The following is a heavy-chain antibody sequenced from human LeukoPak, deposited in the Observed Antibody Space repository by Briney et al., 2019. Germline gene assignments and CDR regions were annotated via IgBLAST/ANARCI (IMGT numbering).Heavy chain of an antibody. D-gene: IGHD6-19*01. J-gene: IGHJ4*02. CDR1: GGSISSGGYY. V-gene: IGHV4-30-2*01. Sequence: SETLSLTCTVSGGSISSGGYYWSWIRQPPGKGLEWIGYIYHSGSTYYNPSLKSRVTISVDRSKNQFSLKLSSVTAADTAVYYCAASSGWSFDYWGQGTLVTVSS. CDR2: IYHSGST. CDR3: AASSGWSFDY.